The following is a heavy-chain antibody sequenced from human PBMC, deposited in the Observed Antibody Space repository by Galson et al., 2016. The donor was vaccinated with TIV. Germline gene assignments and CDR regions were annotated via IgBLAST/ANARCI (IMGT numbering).Heavy chain of an antibody. V-gene: IGHV1-18*04. CDR2: ISGYDSNR. J-gene: IGHJ4*02. CDR1: GYTLTNYG. D-gene: IGHD2-2*01. Sequence: QSGAEVKKPGASMKVSCKASGYTLTNYGISWVRQAPGQGLEWMGWISGYDSNREYAQKVQGRVTMSIDTSTSTAYMEVRSLKSDDTAVYYCARDAPYASAWSIDYWGQGTLVTVSP. CDR3: ARDAPYASAWSIDY.